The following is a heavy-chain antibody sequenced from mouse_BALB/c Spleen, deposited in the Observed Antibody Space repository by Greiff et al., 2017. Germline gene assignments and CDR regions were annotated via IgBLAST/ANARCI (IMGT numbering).Heavy chain of an antibody. CDR1: GYTITDYE. Sequence: QQSGAELVRPGASVKLSCKALGYTITDYEMHWVKQTPVHGLEWIGAIHPGSGNTAYNQKFKGKATLTADKSSSTAYMELSSLTSEDSAVYYCTRRESFAYWGQGTLVTVSA. V-gene: IGHV1-15*01. CDR3: TRRESFAY. D-gene: IGHD6-2*01. CDR2: IHPGSGNT. J-gene: IGHJ3*01.